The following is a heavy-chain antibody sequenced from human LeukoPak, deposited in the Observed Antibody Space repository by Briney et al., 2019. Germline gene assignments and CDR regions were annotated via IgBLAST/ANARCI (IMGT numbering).Heavy chain of an antibody. CDR2: VNHSGYT. Sequence: SETLSLTCDVSGVSFSTYYWSWIRQSAEKGLEWIGEVNHSGYTNYNPSLKGRVTISVDTSKNQFSLKPSSVTAADTAVYYCARQLYGSDYWGQGTLVTVSS. D-gene: IGHD4-17*01. J-gene: IGHJ4*02. CDR3: ARQLYGSDY. CDR1: GVSFSTYY. V-gene: IGHV4-34*01.